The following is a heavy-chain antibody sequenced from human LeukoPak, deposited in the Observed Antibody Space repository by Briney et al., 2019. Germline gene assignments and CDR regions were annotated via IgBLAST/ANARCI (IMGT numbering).Heavy chain of an antibody. D-gene: IGHD2-2*01. CDR2: IDSSSGYM. CDR1: GFTFNTYS. V-gene: IGHV3-21*04. J-gene: IGHJ4*02. CDR3: AKGRGPAAVAPDY. Sequence: GGSLRLSCAASGFTFNTYSMNWARQAPGKGLEWVSSIDSSSGYMFYADSVKGRFTISRDNSKNTLYLQMNSLRAGDTAVYYCAKGRGPAAVAPDYWGQGTLVTVSS.